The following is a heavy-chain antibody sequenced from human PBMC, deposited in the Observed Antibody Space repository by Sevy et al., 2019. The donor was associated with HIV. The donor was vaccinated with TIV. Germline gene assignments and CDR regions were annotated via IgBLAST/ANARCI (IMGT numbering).Heavy chain of an antibody. CDR1: GFTFSSYA. V-gene: IGHV3-30-3*01. J-gene: IGHJ4*02. CDR2: ISYDGSNK. CDR3: AGGGAARPLDY. Sequence: GGPLRLSCAASGFTFSSYAMHWVRQAPGKGLEWVAVISYDGSNKYYADSVKGRFTISRDNSKNTLYLQMNSLRAEDTAVYYCAGGGAARPLDYWGQGTLVTVSS. D-gene: IGHD6-6*01.